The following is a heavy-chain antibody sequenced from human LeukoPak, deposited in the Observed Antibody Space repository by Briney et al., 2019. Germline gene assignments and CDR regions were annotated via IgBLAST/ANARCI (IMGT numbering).Heavy chain of an antibody. CDR3: AKNYYDSSGYSPYFDY. D-gene: IGHD3-22*01. CDR1: GFTFSSYE. J-gene: IGHJ4*02. V-gene: IGHV3-48*03. Sequence: GGSLRLSCAASGFTFSSYEMNWVRQAPGKGLEWVSYISSSGSTIYYADSVKGRFTISRDNAKNSLYLQMNSLRAEDTAVYYCAKNYYDSSGYSPYFDYWGQGTLVTVSS. CDR2: ISSSGSTI.